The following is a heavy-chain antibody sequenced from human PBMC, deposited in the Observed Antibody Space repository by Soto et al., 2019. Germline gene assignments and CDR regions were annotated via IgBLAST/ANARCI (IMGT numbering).Heavy chain of an antibody. V-gene: IGHV1-18*01. CDR3: ARDQGAGQYGMDV. CDR2: ISAYNGDT. J-gene: IGHJ6*02. CDR1: GYTFTSYG. Sequence: QVQLVQSGAEVKTPGASVKVSRKASGYTFTSYGVSWVRQAPGQGLEWMGWISAYNGDTNYAQKVQGRVTMTTDTSADKTYMELRSMRTDDTAVYYCARDQGAGQYGMDVWGQGTTVTVSS.